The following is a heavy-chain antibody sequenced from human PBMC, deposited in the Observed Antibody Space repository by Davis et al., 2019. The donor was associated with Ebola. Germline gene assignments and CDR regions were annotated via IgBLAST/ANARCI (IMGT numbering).Heavy chain of an antibody. CDR2: IIPILGIA. Sequence: SVKVSCKASGGTFSSYAISWVRQAPGQGLEWMGRIIPILGIANYAQKFQGRVTITADKSTSTAYMELSSLRSEDTALYYCARGHCSSTSCYYYGMDVWGQGTTVTVSS. CDR3: ARGHCSSTSCYYYGMDV. V-gene: IGHV1-69*04. CDR1: GGTFSSYA. D-gene: IGHD2-2*01. J-gene: IGHJ6*02.